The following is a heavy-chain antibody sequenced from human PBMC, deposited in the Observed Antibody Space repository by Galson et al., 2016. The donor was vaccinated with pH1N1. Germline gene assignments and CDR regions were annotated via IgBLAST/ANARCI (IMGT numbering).Heavy chain of an antibody. J-gene: IGHJ6*02. Sequence: SVKVSCKVSEGTFTSSTITWVRHAPGQGLEWVGDIIPIFGTTTYALKFQGRVTLTADGSLHTAFMELSGLTSQDTAVYYCARTPTSVVTVYSPFDVWGQGTTVTVS. CDR1: EGTFTSST. CDR2: IIPIFGTT. V-gene: IGHV1-69*13. D-gene: IGHD4-23*01. CDR3: ARTPTSVVTVYSPFDV.